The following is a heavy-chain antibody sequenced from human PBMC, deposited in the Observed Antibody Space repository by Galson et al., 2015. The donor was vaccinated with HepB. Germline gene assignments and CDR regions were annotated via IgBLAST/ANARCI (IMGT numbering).Heavy chain of an antibody. CDR2: ISYDGSNK. V-gene: IGHV3-30*18. Sequence: SLRLSCAASGFTFSSYGMHWVRQAPGKGLEWVAVISYDGSNKYYADSVKGRFTISRDNSKNTLYLQMNSLRAEDTAVYYCAKLFSLARYSSNTNFDYWGQGTLVTVSS. J-gene: IGHJ4*02. CDR3: AKLFSLARYSSNTNFDY. D-gene: IGHD6-13*01. CDR1: GFTFSSYG.